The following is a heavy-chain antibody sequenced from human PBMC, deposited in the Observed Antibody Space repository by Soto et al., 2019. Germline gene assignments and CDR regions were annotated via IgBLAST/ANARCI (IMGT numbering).Heavy chain of an antibody. CDR3: ARAGGKYQLGGFYGMDV. CDR1: GFTFSNYG. Sequence: GGSQRLSCATSGFTFSNYGIHWVRQAPGKGLEWVAVKWFFASGGNEYYADSVKGRFAISRDNSKNTLYLQMNNLRAEDTAVYYCARAGGKYQLGGFYGMDVWGQGTTVTVSS. J-gene: IGHJ6*02. V-gene: IGHV3-33*01. CDR2: KWFFASGGNE. D-gene: IGHD2-2*01.